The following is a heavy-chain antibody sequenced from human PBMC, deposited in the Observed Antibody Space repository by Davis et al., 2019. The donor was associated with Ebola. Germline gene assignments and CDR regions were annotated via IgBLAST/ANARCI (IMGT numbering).Heavy chain of an antibody. D-gene: IGHD5-24*01. Sequence: GGSLRLSCAASGFTFSSYGMHWVRQAPGKGLEWVAVISYDGSNKYYADSVKGRFTISRDNSKNTLYLQMNSLRAEDTAVYYCAKVEMATYGYWGQGTLVTVSS. CDR1: GFTFSSYG. CDR3: AKVEMATYGY. CDR2: ISYDGSNK. V-gene: IGHV3-30*18. J-gene: IGHJ4*02.